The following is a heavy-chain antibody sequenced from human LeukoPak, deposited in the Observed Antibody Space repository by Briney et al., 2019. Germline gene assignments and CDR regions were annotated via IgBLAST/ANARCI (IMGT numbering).Heavy chain of an antibody. Sequence: PSETLSLTCAVPAGSVSSSNWWTWVRQPPGKGLEWIGEIWHSGSTNYNPSLESRVTMSVDKSENQFSLKLGSVTAADTAVYYCARSADSRFDPWGQGTLVTVSS. CDR1: AGSVSSSNW. V-gene: IGHV4-4*02. J-gene: IGHJ5*02. CDR3: ARSADSRFDP. D-gene: IGHD2-15*01. CDR2: IWHSGST.